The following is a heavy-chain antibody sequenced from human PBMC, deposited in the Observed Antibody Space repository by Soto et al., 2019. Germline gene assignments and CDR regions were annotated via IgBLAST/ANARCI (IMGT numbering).Heavy chain of an antibody. CDR1: GFTLSSFS. D-gene: IGHD6-19*01. V-gene: IGHV3-21*01. Sequence: LRLSCVGSGFTLSSFSMSWVRQTPGKGLEWVSSITTGNDYISYADSVKGRFTISRDNAKNSLFLRMNSLRADDTALYFCARDSYSSLFDSWGQGTLVTV. J-gene: IGHJ5*01. CDR3: ARDSYSSLFDS. CDR2: ITTGNDYI.